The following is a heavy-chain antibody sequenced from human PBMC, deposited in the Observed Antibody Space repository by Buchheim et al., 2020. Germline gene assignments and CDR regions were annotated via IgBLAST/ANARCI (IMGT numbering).Heavy chain of an antibody. CDR3: ARDPSFGSGDYSSTRLDY. V-gene: IGHV3-74*01. D-gene: IGHD3-3*01. J-gene: IGHJ4*02. CDR2: INSDGSRT. Sequence: EVQVVESGGDLVQPGGSLRLSCAASGFTFSIYWMNWVRQAAGKGLVWVSRINSDGSRTSYADSVKGRFTISRDNAKNTLYLQMNSLRAEDTAVYYCARDPSFGSGDYSSTRLDYWGLGTL. CDR1: GFTFSIYW.